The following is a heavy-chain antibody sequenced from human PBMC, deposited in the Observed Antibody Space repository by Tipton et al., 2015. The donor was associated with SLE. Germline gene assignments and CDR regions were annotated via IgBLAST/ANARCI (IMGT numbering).Heavy chain of an antibody. V-gene: IGHV3-66*01. D-gene: IGHD1-14*01. J-gene: IGHJ6*02. Sequence: GSLRLSCIASGFDVSNRFMTWVRQAPGKGLEWVSVIYSGGITYYADSVKGRFLISRDNSKNIVNLQMNSLRAEDTAVYYCVRDSRTEGNGMDVRGQGTSVTVS. CDR3: VRDSRTEGNGMDV. CDR2: IYSGGIT. CDR1: GFDVSNRF.